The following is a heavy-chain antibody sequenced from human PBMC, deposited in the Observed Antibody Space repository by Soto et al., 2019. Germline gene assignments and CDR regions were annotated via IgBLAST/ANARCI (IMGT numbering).Heavy chain of an antibody. J-gene: IGHJ4*02. CDR3: AHGSGWLFDY. CDR1: GFSLRDYAVG. V-gene: IGHV2-5*01. D-gene: IGHD6-19*01. Sequence: QITLKESGPTLVKPTQTLTLTCTFSGFSLRDYAVGVGWIRQPPGKALEWLSFIYWNDNEYYSPSLRSRLTICKDTSKNQVVLTMTNMDPVDTATYYCAHGSGWLFDYWGQGTLVTVSS. CDR2: IYWNDNE.